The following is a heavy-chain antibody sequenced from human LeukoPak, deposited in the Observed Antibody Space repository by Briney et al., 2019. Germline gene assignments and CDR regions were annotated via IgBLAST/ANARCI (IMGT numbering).Heavy chain of an antibody. V-gene: IGHV3-33*06. CDR1: GFTFSSYG. CDR2: IWYDGSNK. J-gene: IGHJ4*02. Sequence: PGGSLRLSGAASGFTFSSYGMHWVRQAPGKGLEWVAVIWYDGSNKYYADSVKGRFTISRDNSKNTLYLQMNSLRAEDTAVYYCAKEQYSSSWPDYWGQGTLVTVSS. CDR3: AKEQYSSSWPDY. D-gene: IGHD6-13*01.